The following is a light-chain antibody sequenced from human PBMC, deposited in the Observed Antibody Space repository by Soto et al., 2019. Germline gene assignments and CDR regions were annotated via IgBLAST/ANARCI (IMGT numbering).Light chain of an antibody. CDR3: QQYGSSVYT. Sequence: EIVLTKSPGTLSLSPGERATLSCRASQSVSSSYLAWYQQKPGQPPRLLIYGASSRATGIPDRFSGGGSGTDFTLTISRLEPEDFAVYYCQQYGSSVYTFGQGTKLEIK. V-gene: IGKV3-20*01. J-gene: IGKJ2*01. CDR1: QSVSSSY. CDR2: GAS.